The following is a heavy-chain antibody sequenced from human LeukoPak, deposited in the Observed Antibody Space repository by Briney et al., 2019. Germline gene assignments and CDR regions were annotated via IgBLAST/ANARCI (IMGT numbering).Heavy chain of an antibody. CDR1: GGTFSSYA. D-gene: IGHD3-10*01. J-gene: IGHJ5*02. Sequence: SVKVSCKASGGTFSSYAISWVRQAPGQGLEWMGRIIPIFGTANYAQKFQGRVTITADKSTSTAYMELSSLRSEDTAVYYCARDEDYVVRGVSTWFDPWGQGTLVTVSS. CDR2: IIPIFGTA. CDR3: ARDEDYVVRGVSTWFDP. V-gene: IGHV1-69*06.